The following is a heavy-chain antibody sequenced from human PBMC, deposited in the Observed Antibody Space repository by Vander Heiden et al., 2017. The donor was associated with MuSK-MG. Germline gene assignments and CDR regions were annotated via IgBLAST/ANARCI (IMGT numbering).Heavy chain of an antibody. CDR1: GFTFSSYA. D-gene: IGHD3-3*01. J-gene: IGHJ4*02. V-gene: IGHV3-23*01. CDR2: ISGGGETT. Sequence: EVQLLGSGGGSVQPGGSLRLSCATSGFTFSSYAMTWVRHTPGKGHEWVAGISGGGETTYYADSVKGRFTISRDNSKNTLFLQMSNLRGEDTAIYYCAKLATLYDFWSGYSDFWGQGTLVTVSS. CDR3: AKLATLYDFWSGYSDF.